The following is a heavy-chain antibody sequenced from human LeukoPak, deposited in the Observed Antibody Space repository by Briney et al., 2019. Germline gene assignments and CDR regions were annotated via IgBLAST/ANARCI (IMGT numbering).Heavy chain of an antibody. V-gene: IGHV1-2*02. CDR3: ARVVGSGWYSAEYFQH. Sequence: GASVKVSCKASGYTFTGYYMHWVRQAPGQGLEWMGWINPNSGGTNYAQKFQGRVTMTRDTSISTAYMELSRLRSDDTAVYYCARVVGSGWYSAEYFQHWGQGTLVTVSS. J-gene: IGHJ1*01. CDR1: GYTFTGYY. CDR2: INPNSGGT. D-gene: IGHD6-19*01.